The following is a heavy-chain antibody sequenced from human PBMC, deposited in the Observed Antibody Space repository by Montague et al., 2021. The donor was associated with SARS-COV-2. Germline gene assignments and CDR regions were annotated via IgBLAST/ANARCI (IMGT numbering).Heavy chain of an antibody. J-gene: IGHJ4*02. V-gene: IGHV4-39*01. Sequence: SETLSLTCTVSGASISSSENSWDWIRQSPGKGREWFGSIFYSGTTYFNPSLGSRIAISVDTSKNQFSLKVTSVTAADTAVYYCASHVTLGGVVVGLDYWGQGHMVTVSS. CDR3: ASHVTLGGVVVGLDY. D-gene: IGHD3-16*02. CDR1: GASISSSENS. CDR2: IFYSGTT.